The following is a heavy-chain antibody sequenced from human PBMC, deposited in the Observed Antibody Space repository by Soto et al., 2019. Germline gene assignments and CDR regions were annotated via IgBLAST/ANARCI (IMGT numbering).Heavy chain of an antibody. Sequence: QVQLVESGGGVVQPGRSLRLSCAASGFTFSSYGMHWGRQAPGKGLEWVAVISYDGSNKYYADSVKGRFTISRDNSKNTLYLQMNSLRAEDTAVYYCAKSSDVGEDWGQGTLVTVSS. J-gene: IGHJ4*02. CDR2: ISYDGSNK. V-gene: IGHV3-30*18. CDR1: GFTFSSYG. D-gene: IGHD1-26*01. CDR3: AKSSDVGED.